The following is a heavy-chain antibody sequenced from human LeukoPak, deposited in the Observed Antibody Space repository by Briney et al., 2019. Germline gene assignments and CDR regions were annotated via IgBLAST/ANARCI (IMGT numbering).Heavy chain of an antibody. CDR1: GGSISSSSYY. Sequence: PSETLSLTCTVSGGSISSSSYYWGWIRQPPGKGLEWIGSIYYSGSTYYNPSLKSRVTISVDTSKNQFSLKLSSVTAADTAVYYCARHALLGYYGSGSYLEIWFDPWGQGTLVTVSS. D-gene: IGHD3-10*01. CDR2: IYYSGST. J-gene: IGHJ5*02. CDR3: ARHALLGYYGSGSYLEIWFDP. V-gene: IGHV4-39*01.